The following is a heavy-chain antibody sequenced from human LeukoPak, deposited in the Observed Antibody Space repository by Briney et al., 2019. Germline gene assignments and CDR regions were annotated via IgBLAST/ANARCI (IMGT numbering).Heavy chain of an antibody. CDR2: LNHSGST. J-gene: IGHJ1*01. CDR3: ARIRMTTSFLGKRGHEYFQH. D-gene: IGHD4-17*01. CDR1: GGSFSGYY. Sequence: PSETLSLTCAVYGGSFSGYYWSWIRQPPGKGLKWIGELNHSGSTNYNPSLKSRVTISVDTSKNQFSLKPSSVTAADTAVYYCARIRMTTSFLGKRGHEYFQHWGQGTLVTVSS. V-gene: IGHV4-34*01.